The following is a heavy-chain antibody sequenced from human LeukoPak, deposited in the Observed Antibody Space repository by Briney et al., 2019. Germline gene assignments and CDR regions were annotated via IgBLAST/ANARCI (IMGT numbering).Heavy chain of an antibody. Sequence: ASVKVSCKASGYTFTGYYMHWVRQAPGQGLEWMGWINPNSGGTNYAQKFQGRVTMTRDTSISTACMELSRLRSDDTAVYYCARVGGIVGATFDYWGQGTLVTVSS. CDR2: INPNSGGT. CDR1: GYTFTGYY. V-gene: IGHV1-2*02. D-gene: IGHD1-26*01. CDR3: ARVGGIVGATFDY. J-gene: IGHJ4*02.